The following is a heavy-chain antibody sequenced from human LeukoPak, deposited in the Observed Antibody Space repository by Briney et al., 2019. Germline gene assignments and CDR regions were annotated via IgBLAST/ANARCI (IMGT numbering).Heavy chain of an antibody. J-gene: IGHJ4*02. Sequence: GGSLRLSCAASGFTFSNSAMRWVRQAPGKGLEWVSTISDSGSGGSTYYADSVKGRFTTSRDNSKNTLYLQMNSLRVEDTAVYYCAKRAVAGPVNNWGQGTLVTVSS. CDR2: ISDSGSGGST. D-gene: IGHD6-19*01. V-gene: IGHV3-23*01. CDR1: GFTFSNSA. CDR3: AKRAVAGPVNN.